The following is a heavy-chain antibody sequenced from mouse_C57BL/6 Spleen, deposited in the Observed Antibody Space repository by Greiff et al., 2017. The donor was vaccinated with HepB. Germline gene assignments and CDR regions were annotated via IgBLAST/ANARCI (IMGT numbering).Heavy chain of an antibody. CDR3: ARSPYYGSSPFDY. CDR2: INPYNGGT. J-gene: IGHJ2*01. V-gene: IGHV1-19*01. Sequence: VQLQQSGPVLVKPGASVKMSCKASGYTFTDYYMNWVKQSHGKSLEWIGVINPYNGGTSYNQKFKGKATLTVDKSSSTAYMELNSLTSEDSAVYDCARSPYYGSSPFDYWGQGTTLTVSS. D-gene: IGHD1-1*01. CDR1: GYTFTDYY.